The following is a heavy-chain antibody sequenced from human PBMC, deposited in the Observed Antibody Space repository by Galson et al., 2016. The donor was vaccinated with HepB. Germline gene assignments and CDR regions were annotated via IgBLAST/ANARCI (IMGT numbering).Heavy chain of an antibody. J-gene: IGHJ4*02. Sequence: SLRLSCAASGFTLSSYWMSWVRQAPGKGLEWVANIKQDGSEEYYVDSVKGRFTISRDNSKNTLHLQMNSLRAEDTAVYYCARKGGIYSPWGYWGQGTLVTVSS. CDR1: GFTLSSYW. CDR3: ARKGGIYSPWGY. V-gene: IGHV3-7*05. CDR2: IKQDGSEE. D-gene: IGHD3-10*01.